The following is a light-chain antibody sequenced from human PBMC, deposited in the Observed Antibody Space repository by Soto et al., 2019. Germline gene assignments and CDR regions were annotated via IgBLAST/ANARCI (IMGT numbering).Light chain of an antibody. V-gene: IGKV3-20*01. J-gene: IGKJ1*01. CDR3: QQYGSSIQT. CDR2: GAS. CDR1: QSVGSNY. Sequence: EIVLTQFPGTLSLSPGERATLSCRASQSVGSNYLAWYQQRPGQPPNLLIFGASHRAPDIPDRFSGSGSGTDFTLTISRLEPEDFEVYYCQQYGSSIQTLGQGTKVDIK.